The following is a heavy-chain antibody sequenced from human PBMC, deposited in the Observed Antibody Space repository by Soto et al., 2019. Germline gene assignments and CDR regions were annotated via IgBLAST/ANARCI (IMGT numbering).Heavy chain of an antibody. CDR1: GGSISSGISY. Sequence: TLSLTCSVSGGSISSGISYWSWIRQRPGEGLEWIGYIFYSGSIYYTPSLRSRVLILADTSKNQFSLTLSSVTAADTAVYYCARGFIPEAYGSEDYYYMDVWGKGTTVTVSS. CDR2: IFYSGSI. J-gene: IGHJ6*03. CDR3: ARGFIPEAYGSEDYYYMDV. V-gene: IGHV4-31*03. D-gene: IGHD3-10*01.